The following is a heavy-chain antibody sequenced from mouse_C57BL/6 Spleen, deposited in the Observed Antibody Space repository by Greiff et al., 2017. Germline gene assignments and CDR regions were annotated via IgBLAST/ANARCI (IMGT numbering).Heavy chain of an antibody. D-gene: IGHD2-4*01. CDR2: IDPETGGT. CDR3: TRMGRLPAWFAY. Sequence: QVQLPQSEAALVRPGASVTLSCKASGYTFTDYEMPWVKQTPVHGLEWIGAIDPETGGTAYNQKFKGKDILTADKASSTAFMELRSLTSEDSAVYYCTRMGRLPAWFAYWGQGTRVTVSA. V-gene: IGHV1-15*01. CDR1: GYTFTDYE. J-gene: IGHJ3*01.